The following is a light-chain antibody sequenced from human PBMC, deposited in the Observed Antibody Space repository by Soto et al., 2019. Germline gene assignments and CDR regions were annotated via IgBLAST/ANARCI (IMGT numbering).Light chain of an antibody. J-gene: IGKJ1*01. Sequence: EIVLTQSPASLSVSLGERVTLTCRASQYVSGYLDWYQQTPGQGPRLLIYSASNMAIGISARFSGSGSGTEFSLTISSLQSEDSAVYYCQHYSNWPGTFGQGTKVDIK. CDR2: SAS. CDR1: QYVSGY. V-gene: IGKV3-15*01. CDR3: QHYSNWPGT.